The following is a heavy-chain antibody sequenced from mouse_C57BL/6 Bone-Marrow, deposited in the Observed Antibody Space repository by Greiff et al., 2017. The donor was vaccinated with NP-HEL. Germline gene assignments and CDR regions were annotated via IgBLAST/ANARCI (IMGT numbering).Heavy chain of an antibody. J-gene: IGHJ1*03. D-gene: IGHD1-1*01. Sequence: QVQLQQSGAELARPGASVKLSCKASGYTFTSYGISWVKQRPGQGLEWIGEIYPRSGNTYYNEKFKGKATLTADKSSSTAYMELRSLTSEDSAVYFCANYYGSSYASWWYFDVWGTGTTVTVSS. CDR2: IYPRSGNT. CDR3: ANYYGSSYASWWYFDV. CDR1: GYTFTSYG. V-gene: IGHV1-81*01.